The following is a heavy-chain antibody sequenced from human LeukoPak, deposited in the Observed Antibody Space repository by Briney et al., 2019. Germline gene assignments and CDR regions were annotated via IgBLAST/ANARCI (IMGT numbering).Heavy chain of an antibody. CDR1: GFTFSSYW. Sequence: GGSLRLSCGASGFTFSSYWMSWVRQAPGKGREWVANIKQDGSEKYSVDSVKGRFTISRDNAKNSLYMQMNSLRAEDTAVHYCARVMSASVWRSYGSYYYYYYMDIWGKGTTVTVSS. V-gene: IGHV3-7*01. CDR2: IKQDGSEK. CDR3: ARVMSASVWRSYGSYYYYYYMDI. J-gene: IGHJ6*03. D-gene: IGHD3-16*01.